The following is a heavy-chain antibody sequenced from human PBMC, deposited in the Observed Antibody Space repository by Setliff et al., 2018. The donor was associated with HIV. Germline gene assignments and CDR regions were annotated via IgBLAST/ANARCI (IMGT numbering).Heavy chain of an antibody. CDR3: ARSPSLFYYDSSGYYLDY. CDR1: GFTFSDYY. Sequence: GGSMRLSCAASGFTFSDYYMSWIRQAPGKGWAWVSYISSRGSTIYYADSVKGRFTISRDNAKNSLYLQMNRLRAEDTAVYYCARSPSLFYYDSSGYYLDYWGQGTLVTVS. D-gene: IGHD3-22*01. J-gene: IGHJ4*02. V-gene: IGHV3-11*04. CDR2: ISSRGSTI.